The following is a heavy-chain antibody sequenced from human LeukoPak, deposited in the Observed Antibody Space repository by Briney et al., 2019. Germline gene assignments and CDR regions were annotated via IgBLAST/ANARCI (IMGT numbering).Heavy chain of an antibody. J-gene: IGHJ4*02. CDR2: INPYNGNT. CDR3: VREVYGSFDY. V-gene: IGHV1-18*01. D-gene: IGHD2/OR15-2a*01. Sequence: ASVKVSCKASGYTFTTHGISWVRQAPGQGLEWMGWINPYNGNTNYAQKFQGRVTMTTDTSTSTAYMELRSLRSDDTAVYYCVREVYGSFDYWGQGTLVTVSS. CDR1: GYTFTTHG.